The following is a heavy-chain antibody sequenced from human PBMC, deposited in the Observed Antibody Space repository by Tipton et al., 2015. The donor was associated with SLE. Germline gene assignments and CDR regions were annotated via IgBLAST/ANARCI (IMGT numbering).Heavy chain of an antibody. V-gene: IGHV3-23*01. D-gene: IGHD3-10*01. Sequence: SLRLSCAASGFTFSSYAMSWVRQAPGKGLEWVSAISGSGGSTYYADSVKGRFTISRDNAKNSLYLQMNSLRAEDTAVYYCAKGTSRGVIIGHDAFDIWGQGTMVTVSS. J-gene: IGHJ3*02. CDR3: AKGTSRGVIIGHDAFDI. CDR2: ISGSGGST. CDR1: GFTFSSYA.